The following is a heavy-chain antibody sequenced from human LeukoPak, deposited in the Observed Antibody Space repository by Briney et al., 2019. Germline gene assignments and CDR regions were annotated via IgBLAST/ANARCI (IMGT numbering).Heavy chain of an antibody. V-gene: IGHV3-7*01. CDR1: GFTFSSYW. CDR2: IKEDGSEK. D-gene: IGHD1-26*01. J-gene: IGHJ4*02. Sequence: GGSLRLSCVASGFTFSSYWMSWFRQAPGKGLEWVANIKEDGSEKYYADYVKGRFTISRDNAKNSLSLQMSSLRDEDTVVFYCARSRTAYYNVYADFWGQGTLVTVSS. CDR3: ARSRTAYYNVYADF.